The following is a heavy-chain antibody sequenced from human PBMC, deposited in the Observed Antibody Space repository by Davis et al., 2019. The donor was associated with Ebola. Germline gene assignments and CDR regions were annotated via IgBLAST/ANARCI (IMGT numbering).Heavy chain of an antibody. Sequence: PGGSLRLSCAASGFTFSSYAMSWVRQAPGKGLEWVSAISGSGGSTYYADSVKGRFTISRDNSKNTLYLQMNSLRAEDTAVYYCAKAPDYCTNGVCSPYYYYYGMDVWGQGTTVTVSS. D-gene: IGHD2-8*01. J-gene: IGHJ6*02. CDR2: ISGSGGST. CDR3: AKAPDYCTNGVCSPYYYYYGMDV. V-gene: IGHV3-23*01. CDR1: GFTFSSYA.